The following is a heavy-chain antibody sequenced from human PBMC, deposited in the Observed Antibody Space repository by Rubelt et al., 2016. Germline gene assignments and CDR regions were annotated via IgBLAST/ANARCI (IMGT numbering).Heavy chain of an antibody. CDR3: ARDRGGSFTTSFDS. D-gene: IGHD1-26*01. V-gene: IGHV4-34*01. CDR2: INHSGST. Sequence: QVQLQQWGAGLLKPSETLSLTCAVYGGSFSGYYWGWIRQPPGKGLEWIGEINHSGSTNYNPSLKSRVTISVDTSKNHFSLKLNSGTAADTSVYYCARDRGGSFTTSFDSWGQGTLVTVSS. J-gene: IGHJ4*02. CDR1: GGSFSGYY.